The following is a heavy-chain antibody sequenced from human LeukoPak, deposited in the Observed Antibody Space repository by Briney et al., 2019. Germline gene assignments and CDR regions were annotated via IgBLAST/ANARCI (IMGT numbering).Heavy chain of an antibody. CDR2: IYSGGST. J-gene: IGHJ4*02. CDR3: AKDHAGTGRAFEY. V-gene: IGHV3-66*02. D-gene: IGHD1-1*01. CDR1: GFTVSSNY. Sequence: GGSLRLSCAVSGFTVSSNYMSWVRQAPGKGLEWVSVIYSGGSTYYADSVKGRFTISRDSSKDTLYLQMSSLRADDTAVYYCAKDHAGTGRAFEYWGQGTLVTVSS.